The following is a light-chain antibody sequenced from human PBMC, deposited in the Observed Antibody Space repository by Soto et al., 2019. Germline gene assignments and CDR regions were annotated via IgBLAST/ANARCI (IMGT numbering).Light chain of an antibody. J-gene: IGKJ1*01. Sequence: AVLLTQSPSSFSASTGDRATITCRASQDIHNYLAWYQQVPGKAPKLLLYAASILQTGVPSRFSGSGSGTDFTLTIDGLQSEDFATYFCQHYYTYPCTFGQGTTVE. CDR3: QHYYTYPCT. V-gene: IGKV1-8*01. CDR2: AAS. CDR1: QDIHNY.